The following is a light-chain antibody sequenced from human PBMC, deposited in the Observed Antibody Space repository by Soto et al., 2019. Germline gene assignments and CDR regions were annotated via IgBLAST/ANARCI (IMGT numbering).Light chain of an antibody. J-gene: IGLJ2*01. Sequence: QSVLTQPPSASRTPGQRVTISCSGSSSSIGNNYVNWYQQLPGTAPNLLIYSNDQRPSGVPDRFSGSKSDTSASLAISGLRSEDEADYYCATWDDSLSGVVFGGGTKLTVL. CDR3: ATWDDSLSGVV. CDR2: SND. V-gene: IGLV1-47*02. CDR1: SSSIGNNY.